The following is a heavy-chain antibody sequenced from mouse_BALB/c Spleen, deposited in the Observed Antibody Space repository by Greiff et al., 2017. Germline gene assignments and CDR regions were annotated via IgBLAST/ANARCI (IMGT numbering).Heavy chain of an antibody. CDR3: ARSVYRYDAWFAY. CDR1: GYAFTNYL. CDR2: INPGSGGT. V-gene: IGHV1-54*01. D-gene: IGHD2-14*01. J-gene: IGHJ3*01. Sequence: QVQLQQSGAELVRPGTSVKVSCKASGYAFTNYLIEWVKQRPGQGLEWIGVINPGSGGTNYNEKFKGKATLTADKSSSTAYMQLSSLTSDDSAVYFCARSVYRYDAWFAYWGQGTLVTVSA.